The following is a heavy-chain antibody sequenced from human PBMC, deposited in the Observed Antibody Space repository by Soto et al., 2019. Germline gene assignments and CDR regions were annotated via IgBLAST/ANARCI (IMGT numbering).Heavy chain of an antibody. CDR3: ARAGSSTANWLDP. CDR2: IYYTGVT. Sequence: SETLSLTCTVSGASLHIGGYYWAWIRQNPGKGLEWIGYIYYTGVTYYNPSLGSRVNISVDTSKNQFSLELTSVTAADTAVYYCARAGSSTANWLDPCGQGILVTVSS. D-gene: IGHD2-2*01. V-gene: IGHV4-31*03. J-gene: IGHJ5*02. CDR1: GASLHIGGYY.